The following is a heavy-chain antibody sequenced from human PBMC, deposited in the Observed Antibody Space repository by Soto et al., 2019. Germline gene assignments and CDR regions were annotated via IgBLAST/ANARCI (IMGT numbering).Heavy chain of an antibody. Sequence: SETLSLTCTVSGGSISSSSYYWGWIRQPPGKGLEWIGSIYYSGSTYYNPSLKSRVTISVDTSKNQFSLKLSSVTAADTAVYYCARHYDFWSGYYYYYYGMDVWGQGTTVTVSS. CDR3: ARHYDFWSGYYYYYYGMDV. J-gene: IGHJ6*02. CDR1: GGSISSSSYY. V-gene: IGHV4-39*01. D-gene: IGHD3-3*01. CDR2: IYYSGST.